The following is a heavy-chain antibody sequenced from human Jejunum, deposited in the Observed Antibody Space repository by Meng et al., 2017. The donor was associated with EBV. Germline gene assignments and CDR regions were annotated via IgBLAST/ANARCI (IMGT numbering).Heavy chain of an antibody. CDR2: LYYAGKA. V-gene: IGHV4-61*01. CDR3: ARGRGYDYGNS. Sequence: QVHLKDACQRLVKPSDPLSITCSVYGDAVNGYNYWTWIRQPPGKGLEWIGNLYYAGKAIYKPSLQSRVTISVDTSKNQISLKVTSVTAADTAIYYCARGRGYDYGNSWGQGTLVTVSS. J-gene: IGHJ5*02. D-gene: IGHD5-12*01. CDR1: GDAVNGYNY.